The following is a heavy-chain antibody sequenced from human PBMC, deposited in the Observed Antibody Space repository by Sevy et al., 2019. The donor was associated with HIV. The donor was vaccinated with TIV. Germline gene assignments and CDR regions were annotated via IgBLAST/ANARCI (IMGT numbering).Heavy chain of an antibody. CDR1: GFTFDDYA. Sequence: GGSLRLSCTTSGFTFDDYAMSWFRQAPGKGLEWVAFITRNSYEAYGGTTDYAESVKGRFIISRDDSKSIAHLQMNSLKTEDTDVYYCTRGLATADTPEYYFDYWGQGTLVTVSS. V-gene: IGHV3-49*03. J-gene: IGHJ4*02. D-gene: IGHD5-12*01. CDR2: ITRNSYEAYGGTT. CDR3: TRGLATADTPEYYFDY.